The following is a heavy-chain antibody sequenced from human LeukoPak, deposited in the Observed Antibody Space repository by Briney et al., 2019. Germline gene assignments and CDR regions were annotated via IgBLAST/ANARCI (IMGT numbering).Heavy chain of an antibody. CDR1: GGSISSGSYY. Sequence: SETLSLTCTVSGGSISSGSYYWSWIRQPAGKGLEWIGRIYTSGSTNYNPSLKSRVTISVDTSKNQFSLKLSPVTAADTAVYYCARGYFITMIVRDAFDIWGQGTMVTVSS. CDR3: ARGYFITMIVRDAFDI. D-gene: IGHD3-22*01. CDR2: IYTSGST. V-gene: IGHV4-61*02. J-gene: IGHJ3*02.